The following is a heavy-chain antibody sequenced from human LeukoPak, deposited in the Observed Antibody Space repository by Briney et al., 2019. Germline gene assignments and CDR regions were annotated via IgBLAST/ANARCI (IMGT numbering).Heavy chain of an antibody. CDR1: GFTFSSYG. V-gene: IGHV3-30*03. D-gene: IGHD1-26*01. Sequence: HPGRSQRLSCAASGFTFSSYGMHWVRQAPGKGLEWVAVISYDGSNKYYADSVKGRFTISRDNSKNMLYLQMNSLRAEDTAVYYCARDSVGATFWFDPWGQGTLVTVSS. CDR2: ISYDGSNK. CDR3: ARDSVGATFWFDP. J-gene: IGHJ5*02.